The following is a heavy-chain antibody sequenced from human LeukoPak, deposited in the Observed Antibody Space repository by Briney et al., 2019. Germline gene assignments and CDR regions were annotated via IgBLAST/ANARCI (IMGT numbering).Heavy chain of an antibody. Sequence: GGSLRLSCVASGFTFSSHWMSWVRQAPGKGLEWVANIKKDGSEKYYVDAVKGRFTISRDNAKTSLYLQMNSLRAEDTAVYYCARDLSGIAGYTYGRGIDYWGQGTLVTVSS. D-gene: IGHD5-18*01. V-gene: IGHV3-7*01. CDR2: IKKDGSEK. J-gene: IGHJ4*02. CDR1: GFTFSSHW. CDR3: ARDLSGIAGYTYGRGIDY.